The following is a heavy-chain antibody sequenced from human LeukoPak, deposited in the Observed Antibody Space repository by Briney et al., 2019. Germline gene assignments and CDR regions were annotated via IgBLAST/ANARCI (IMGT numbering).Heavy chain of an antibody. J-gene: IGHJ4*02. Sequence: GGSLRLSCAASGFSITDHYMDWVRQAPGKGLEWVGRTRNKPNGYTTDYGTSVKGRFIVSRDESENSLYLQMNGLKTEDTAVYYCVRVRHGDYFDYWGQGTLVTVSS. CDR1: GFSITDHY. D-gene: IGHD4-17*01. V-gene: IGHV3-72*01. CDR2: TRNKPNGYTT. CDR3: VRVRHGDYFDY.